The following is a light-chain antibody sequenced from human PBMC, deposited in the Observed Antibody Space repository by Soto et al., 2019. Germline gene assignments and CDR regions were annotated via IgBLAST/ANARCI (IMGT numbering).Light chain of an antibody. Sequence: EIVLTQSPATLSVSPGERATLSCRARQSVSSKLAWYHQQPRQAPRLLIYGASTRAADIPARFSGSGSATEFTLSISSLQSEDSAVYYCQQYNNWPPITFGQGTRLEIK. CDR1: QSVSSK. CDR2: GAS. CDR3: QQYNNWPPIT. J-gene: IGKJ5*01. V-gene: IGKV3D-15*01.